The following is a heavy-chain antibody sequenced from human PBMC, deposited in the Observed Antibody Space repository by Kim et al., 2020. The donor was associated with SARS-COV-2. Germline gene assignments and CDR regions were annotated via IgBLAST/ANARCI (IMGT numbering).Heavy chain of an antibody. CDR2: MNPNSGNT. Sequence: ASVKVSCKASGYTFTSYDINWVRQATGQGLEWMGWMNPNSGNTGYAQKFQGRVTMTRNTSISTAYMELSSLRSEDTAVYYCARWRGYYGSGSYYSLPSFYYYGMDVWGQGTTVTVSS. CDR3: ARWRGYYGSGSYYSLPSFYYYGMDV. CDR1: GYTFTSYD. V-gene: IGHV1-8*01. J-gene: IGHJ6*02. D-gene: IGHD3-10*01.